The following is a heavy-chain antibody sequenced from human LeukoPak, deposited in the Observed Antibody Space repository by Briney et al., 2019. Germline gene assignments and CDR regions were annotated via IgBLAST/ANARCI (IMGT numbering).Heavy chain of an antibody. CDR2: ISAYNGNT. D-gene: IGHD3-10*01. CDR3: ARDNPLWFGELLSKQYYYYGMDV. J-gene: IGHJ6*02. CDR1: GYTFTSYG. V-gene: IGHV1-18*01. Sequence: ASVKVSCKASGYTFTSYGISWVRQAPGQGLEWMGWISAYNGNTNYAQKLQGRVTMTTDTSTSTAYMELRSLRSDDTAVYHCARDNPLWFGELLSKQYYYYGMDVWGQGTTVTVSS.